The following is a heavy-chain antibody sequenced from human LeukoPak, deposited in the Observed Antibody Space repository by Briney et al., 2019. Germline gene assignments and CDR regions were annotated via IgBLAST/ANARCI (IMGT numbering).Heavy chain of an antibody. Sequence: SETLSLTCTVYGGSISSSSYYCAWIRQPPGKGLEWIGSIYYSESTYYNPSLKTRVTISVDTSKNQFSLKLSSVTAAGTAVYYCARQYYYDSSGLRFGGQGTLVTVSS. CDR1: GGSISSSSYY. CDR2: IYYSEST. CDR3: ARQYYYDSSGLRF. J-gene: IGHJ4*02. V-gene: IGHV4-39*01. D-gene: IGHD3-22*01.